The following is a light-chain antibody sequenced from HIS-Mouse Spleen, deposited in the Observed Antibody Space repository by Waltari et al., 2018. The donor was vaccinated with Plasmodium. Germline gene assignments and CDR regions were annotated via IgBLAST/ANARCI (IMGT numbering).Light chain of an antibody. CDR2: DTS. V-gene: IGKV1-33*01. Sequence: DIQMTHSPSSLSASVGDRVTITCQVSQDISNYLNWYQQKPGKAPKLLIYDTSNLETAVPSKFRVSGSGTDFTVAISSLQPADIATYYCQQYDNLPPLFTFGPGTKVDIK. CDR1: QDISNY. J-gene: IGKJ3*01. CDR3: QQYDNLPPLFT.